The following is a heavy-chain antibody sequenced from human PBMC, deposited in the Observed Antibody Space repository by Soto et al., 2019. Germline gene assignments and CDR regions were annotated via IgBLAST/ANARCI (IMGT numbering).Heavy chain of an antibody. J-gene: IGHJ4*02. CDR1: GYTFTSYA. CDR3: ARDLGGWTDY. V-gene: IGHV1-3*01. D-gene: IGHD6-19*01. Sequence: QVQLVQSGAEVKKPGASVKVSCKASGYTFTSYAMQWVRQTPGQRLEWMGWFNAGNGNIKYSQKFQGRVAITRDTSASTAYMELSSLRSEDTTVYYCARDLGGWTDYWGQGTLVTVSS. CDR2: FNAGNGNI.